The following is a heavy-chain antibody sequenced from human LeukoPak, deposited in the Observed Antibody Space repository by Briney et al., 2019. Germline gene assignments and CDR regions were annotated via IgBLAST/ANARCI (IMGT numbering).Heavy chain of an antibody. CDR3: ARDYYDSSGYYLHLDY. V-gene: IGHV3-21*01. CDR2: ISSSSSYI. D-gene: IGHD3-22*01. CDR1: GFTFSSYS. J-gene: IGHJ4*02. Sequence: RGSLRLSCAASGFTFSSYSMNWVRQAPGKGLEWVSSISSSSSYIYYADSVKGRFTISRDNAKNSLYLQMNSLRAEDTAVYYCARDYYDSSGYYLHLDYWGQGTLVTVSS.